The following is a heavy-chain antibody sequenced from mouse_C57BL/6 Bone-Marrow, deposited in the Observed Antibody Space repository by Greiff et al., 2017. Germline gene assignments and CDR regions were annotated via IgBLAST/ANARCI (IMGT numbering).Heavy chain of an antibody. CDR2: ISSGGDYI. CDR3: TIEENYYGSSYDAMDY. CDR1: GFTFSSYA. D-gene: IGHD1-1*01. Sequence: EVQGVESGEGLVKPGGSLKLSCAASGFTFSSYAMSWVRQTPEKRLEWVAYISSGGDYIYYADTVKGRFTISRDNARNTLYLQMSSLKSEDTAMYYCTIEENYYGSSYDAMDYWGQGTSVTVSS. J-gene: IGHJ4*01. V-gene: IGHV5-9-1*02.